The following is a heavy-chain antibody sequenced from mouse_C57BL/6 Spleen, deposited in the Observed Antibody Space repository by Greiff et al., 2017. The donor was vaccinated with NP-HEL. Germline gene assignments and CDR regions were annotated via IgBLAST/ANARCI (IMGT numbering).Heavy chain of an antibody. CDR1: GYTFTSYW. CDR3: ARGAYGNPSWFAY. V-gene: IGHV1-64*01. D-gene: IGHD2-1*01. CDR2: IHPNSGST. Sequence: VQLQQPGAELVKPGASVKLSCKASGYTFTSYWMHWVKQRPGQGLEWIGMIHPNSGSTNYNEKFKSKATLTVDKSSSTAYMQLSSLTSEDSAVYYCARGAYGNPSWFAYWGQGTLVTVSA. J-gene: IGHJ3*01.